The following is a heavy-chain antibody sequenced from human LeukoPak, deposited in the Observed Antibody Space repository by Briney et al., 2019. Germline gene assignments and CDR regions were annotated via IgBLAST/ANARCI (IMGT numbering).Heavy chain of an antibody. CDR3: TTKVIRGNSGDDYDD. V-gene: IGHV3-30*03. CDR2: ISSNGNDK. D-gene: IGHD5-12*01. Sequence: GGSLRLSCAASGVTFSNYGMHWVRQAPGKGLEWVARISSNGNDKLYGHSVKGRFTISRDDSKSTLYLQMNSLSVEDTAVYYCTTKVIRGNSGDDYDDWGQGTLVTVSS. J-gene: IGHJ4*02. CDR1: GVTFSNYG.